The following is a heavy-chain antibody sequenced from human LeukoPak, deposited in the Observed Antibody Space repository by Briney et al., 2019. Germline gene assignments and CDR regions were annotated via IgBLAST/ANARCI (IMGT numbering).Heavy chain of an antibody. Sequence: SETLSLTCTVSGGSISSYYWSWIRQPPGKGLEWIGYIYYSGSTNYNPSLKSRVTISVDTSKNQCSLKLSSVTAADTAVYYCARGGYSYGLASADYWGQGTLVTVSS. V-gene: IGHV4-59*08. CDR3: ARGGYSYGLASADY. D-gene: IGHD5-18*01. J-gene: IGHJ4*02. CDR1: GGSISSYY. CDR2: IYYSGST.